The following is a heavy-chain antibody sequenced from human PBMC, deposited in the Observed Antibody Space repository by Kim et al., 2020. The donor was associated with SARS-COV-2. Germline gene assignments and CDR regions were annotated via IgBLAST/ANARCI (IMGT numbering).Heavy chain of an antibody. CDR2: IYYSGST. D-gene: IGHD3-3*01. CDR1: GGSISSGGYY. J-gene: IGHJ4*02. Sequence: SETLSLTCTVSGGSISSGGYYWSWIRQHPGKGLEWIGYIYYSGSTYYNPSLKSRVTISIDTSKNQFSLKLSSVTAADTAVYYCARALILITIFGVVGPFNGWGQGTLISVS. V-gene: IGHV4-31*03. CDR3: ARALILITIFGVVGPFNG.